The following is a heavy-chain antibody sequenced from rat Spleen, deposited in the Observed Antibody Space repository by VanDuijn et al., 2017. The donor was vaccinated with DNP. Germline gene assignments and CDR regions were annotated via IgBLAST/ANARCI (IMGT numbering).Heavy chain of an antibody. D-gene: IGHD1-12*02. CDR1: DYSITSHS. CDR2: IRYSGSP. J-gene: IGHJ4*01. V-gene: IGHV3-1*01. CDR3: ASYYYDGYYAMDA. Sequence: EVQLQESGPGLVKPSPSLSLTCSVTDYSITSHSWGWIRKFPGNKMEWIGHIRYSGSPSYNPSLRSRISITRDTSKNQFFLQLNSVTTEDTATYSCASYYYDGYYAMDAWGQGTSVTVSS.